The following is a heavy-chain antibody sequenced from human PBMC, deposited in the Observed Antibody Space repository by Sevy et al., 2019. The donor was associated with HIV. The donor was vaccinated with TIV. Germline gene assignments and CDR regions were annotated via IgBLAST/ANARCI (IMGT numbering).Heavy chain of an antibody. CDR1: GYSFTSYW. D-gene: IGHD2-2*01. CDR2: IYPGDSDT. V-gene: IGHV5-51*01. CDR3: ARRPWWGYALSGAFDI. J-gene: IGHJ3*02. Sequence: GESLKISCKGSGYSFTSYWIGWVRQMPGKGLEWMGIIYPGDSDTRYSPSFQGQVTISADKSISTAYLQWSSLKASDPAMYYCARRPWWGYALSGAFDIWGQGTMVTVSS.